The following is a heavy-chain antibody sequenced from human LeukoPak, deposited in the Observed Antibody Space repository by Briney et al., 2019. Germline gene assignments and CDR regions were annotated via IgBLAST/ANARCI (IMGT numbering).Heavy chain of an antibody. V-gene: IGHV3-30-3*01. D-gene: IGHD4-23*01. Sequence: PGRSLRLSCAASGFTFSSYAMHWVRQAPGKGLEWVAVISYDGSNKYYADSVKGRFTISRDNSKNTLYLQMNNLRAEDTAVYYCAREGLLRWSTLGDFDYWGQGTLVTVSS. CDR2: ISYDGSNK. J-gene: IGHJ4*02. CDR1: GFTFSSYA. CDR3: AREGLLRWSTLGDFDY.